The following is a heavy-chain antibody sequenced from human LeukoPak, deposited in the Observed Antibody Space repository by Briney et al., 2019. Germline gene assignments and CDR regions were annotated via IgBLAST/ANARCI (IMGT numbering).Heavy chain of an antibody. CDR2: IYYSGST. D-gene: IGHD2-2*01. Sequence: SETLSLTCTVSGGSVSSGSYYWSWIRQPPGKGLEWIGYIYYSGSTNYNPSLKSRVTISVDTSKNQFSLKLSSVTAADTAVYYCARDGPIVVVPAAIPGYYYYGMDAWGKGTTVTVSS. J-gene: IGHJ6*04. V-gene: IGHV4-61*01. CDR1: GGSVSSGSYY. CDR3: ARDGPIVVVPAAIPGYYYYGMDA.